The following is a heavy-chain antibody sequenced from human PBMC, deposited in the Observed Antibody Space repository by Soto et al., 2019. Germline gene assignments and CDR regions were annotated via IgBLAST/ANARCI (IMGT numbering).Heavy chain of an antibody. CDR2: IYYSGIT. CDR1: GGSISSYY. CDR3: ARYGSGILFDY. J-gene: IGHJ4*02. D-gene: IGHD3-10*01. Sequence: PSETLSLTCTVSGGSISSYYWSWIRQPPGKGLEWIGYIYYSGITDYNPSLKSRVTISVDTSKSQFSLKLTSVTAADTAVYYCARYGSGILFDYWGQGALVTVSS. V-gene: IGHV4-59*12.